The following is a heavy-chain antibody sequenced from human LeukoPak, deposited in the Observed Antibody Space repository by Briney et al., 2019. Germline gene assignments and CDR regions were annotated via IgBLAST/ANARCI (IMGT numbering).Heavy chain of an antibody. V-gene: IGHV1-18*04. Sequence: ASVKVSCKASGYTFTSYYMHWVRQAPGQGLEWMGWISAYNGNTNYAQKLQGRVTMTTDTSTSTAYMELRSLRSDDTAVYYCATGSQMVRAEVDYWGQGTLVTVSS. D-gene: IGHD3-10*01. CDR3: ATGSQMVRAEVDY. CDR2: ISAYNGNT. CDR1: GYTFTSYY. J-gene: IGHJ4*02.